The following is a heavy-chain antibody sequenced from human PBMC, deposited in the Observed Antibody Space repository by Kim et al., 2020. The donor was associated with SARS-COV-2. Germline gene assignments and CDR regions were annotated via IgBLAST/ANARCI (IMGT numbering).Heavy chain of an antibody. Sequence: SVKVSCKASGGTFSSYAISWVRQAPGQGLEWMGGIIPIFGTANYAQKFQGRVTITADESTSTAYMELSSLRSEDTAVYYCARDRIAAAGTDYYYYGMDVWGQGTTVTVSS. CDR1: GGTFSSYA. D-gene: IGHD6-13*01. J-gene: IGHJ6*02. CDR2: IIPIFGTA. V-gene: IGHV1-69*13. CDR3: ARDRIAAAGTDYYYYGMDV.